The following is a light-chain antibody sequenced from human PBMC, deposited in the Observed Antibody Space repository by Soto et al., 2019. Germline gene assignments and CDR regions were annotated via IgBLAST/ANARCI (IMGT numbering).Light chain of an antibody. CDR2: AAS. CDR1: HGIASH. V-gene: IGKV1-9*01. J-gene: IGKJ2*01. Sequence: DIQLTQSPSFLSASVGDRVIITLRASHGIASHLAWYQQKPVKAPKLLAYAASSLQSGVPSRFSGSGFGTEFSLAISSLQPEDFATYYCQQVNSFPHIFGKGTKLEIK. CDR3: QQVNSFPHI.